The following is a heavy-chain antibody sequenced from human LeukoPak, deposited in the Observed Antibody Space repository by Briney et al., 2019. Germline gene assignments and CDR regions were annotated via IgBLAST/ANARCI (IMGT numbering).Heavy chain of an antibody. J-gene: IGHJ4*02. Sequence: GGSLRLSCAASGFTFSSYGMHWVRQAPGKGLEWVAFIRYDGSNKYYADSVKGRFTISRDNSKNTLYLQMNSLRAEDTAVYYCAKDHRAYCGGDCVDFDYWGQGALVTVSS. CDR3: AKDHRAYCGGDCVDFDY. CDR1: GFTFSSYG. D-gene: IGHD2-21*02. V-gene: IGHV3-30*02. CDR2: IRYDGSNK.